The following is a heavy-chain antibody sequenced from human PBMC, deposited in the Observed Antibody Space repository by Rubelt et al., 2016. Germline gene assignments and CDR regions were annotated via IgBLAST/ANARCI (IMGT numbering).Heavy chain of an antibody. Sequence: EVQLVESGGGLVQPGGSLRLSCAASGFSFGDYWMNWIRQAPGKGPECVAPIRHDGSQKFYLESVKVRFTISRDTARNSLSLQMTSLRGDDTATYYCARGNYGTWGQGILVTVSS. CDR3: ARGNYGT. J-gene: IGHJ5*02. D-gene: IGHD4-11*01. CDR1: GFSFGDYW. CDR2: IRHDGSQK. V-gene: IGHV3-7*01.